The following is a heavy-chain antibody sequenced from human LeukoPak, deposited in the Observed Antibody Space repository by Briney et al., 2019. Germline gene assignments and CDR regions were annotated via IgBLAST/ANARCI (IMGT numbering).Heavy chain of an antibody. CDR2: ISYDGSNK. CDR1: GFTFSSYA. D-gene: IGHD2-15*01. V-gene: IGHV3-30-3*01. J-gene: IGHJ4*02. Sequence: GRSLRLSCAASGFTFSSYAMHWVRQAPGKGLEWVAVISYDGSNKYYADSVKGRFTISRDNSKNTLHLQMNSLRAEDTAVYYCARDIGYCSGGSCYYLYHFDYWGQGTLVTVSS. CDR3: ARDIGYCSGGSCYYLYHFDY.